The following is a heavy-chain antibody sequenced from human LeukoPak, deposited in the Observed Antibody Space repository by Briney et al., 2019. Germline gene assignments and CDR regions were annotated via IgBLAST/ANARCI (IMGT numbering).Heavy chain of an antibody. J-gene: IGHJ4*02. CDR1: GFSLSTNGVG. CDR2: IYWDDDK. V-gene: IGHV2-5*02. CDR3: AHRPSSTWHFDY. D-gene: IGHD6-13*01. Sequence: SGPTLVKPTQTLTLTCTLSGFSLSTNGVGVGWIRQPPGKALEWLALIYWDDDKRFSPSLKSRLTITKDTSKNQAVLTMTNMDPVDTATYYYAHRPSSTWHFDYWGQGTLVTVSS.